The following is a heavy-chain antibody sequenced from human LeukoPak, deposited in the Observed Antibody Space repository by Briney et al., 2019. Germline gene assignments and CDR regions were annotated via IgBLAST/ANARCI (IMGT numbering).Heavy chain of an antibody. CDR2: ISGSGDST. J-gene: IGHJ4*02. D-gene: IGHD3-10*01. CDR1: GFTFSIHG. V-gene: IGHV3-23*01. Sequence: GGTLRLSCAASGFTFSIHGMNWVRQGPGKGLEWVSSISGSGDSTYYADSVKGRFTISRDNSKNTLYLQMNSLRAEDTAVYYCAKDRGIISDYWGQGTLVTVSS. CDR3: AKDRGIISDY.